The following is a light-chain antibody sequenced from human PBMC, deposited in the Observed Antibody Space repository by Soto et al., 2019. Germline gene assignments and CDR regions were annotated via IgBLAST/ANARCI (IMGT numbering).Light chain of an antibody. CDR1: QSVLSSANNTNY. J-gene: IGKJ1*01. CDR2: WAS. Sequence: DIVMTQSPDSLAVSMGEMATLNCKSSQSVLSSANNTNYLAWYQQKPGQPPKLLIYWASTRESAVPDRFIGSVSGTDSTLTISSQQAEDVAVYFCQQYYTTPRTFGQGTKVEIK. V-gene: IGKV4-1*01. CDR3: QQYYTTPRT.